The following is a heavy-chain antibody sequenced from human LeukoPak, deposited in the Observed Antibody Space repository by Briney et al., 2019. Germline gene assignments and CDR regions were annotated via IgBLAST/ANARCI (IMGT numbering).Heavy chain of an antibody. D-gene: IGHD3-22*01. Sequence: SVKVSCKASGYTFSSYAISWVRQAPGQGLEWMGGIIPIFGTANYAQKFQGRVTITADESTSTAYMELSSLRSEDTAVYYCARSRRWMGYDSFDYWGQGTLVTVSS. CDR2: IIPIFGTA. CDR3: ARSRRWMGYDSFDY. CDR1: GYTFSSYA. V-gene: IGHV1-69*13. J-gene: IGHJ4*02.